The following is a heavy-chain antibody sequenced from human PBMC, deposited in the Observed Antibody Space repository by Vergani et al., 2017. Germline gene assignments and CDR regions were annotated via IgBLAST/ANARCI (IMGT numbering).Heavy chain of an antibody. D-gene: IGHD3-22*01. CDR1: GYTFTSYG. Sequence: QVQLVQSGAEVKKPGASVKVSCKASGYTFTSYGINWVRQATGQGLEWMGWMNPNSGNTGYAQKLQGRVTMTRNTSISTAYMELSSLRSEDTAVYYCARGLKTYYYDSSGYFVLGYWGQGTLVTVSS. J-gene: IGHJ4*02. V-gene: IGHV1-8*02. CDR3: ARGLKTYYYDSSGYFVLGY. CDR2: MNPNSGNT.